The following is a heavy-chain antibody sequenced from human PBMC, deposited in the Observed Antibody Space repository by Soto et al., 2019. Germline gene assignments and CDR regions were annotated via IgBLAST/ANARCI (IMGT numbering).Heavy chain of an antibody. CDR2: FIPMFNRP. CDR3: ARGQFHHVSNYYYALDV. Sequence: QVQLVQSGAEVKKPGSSVKVSCKASGGTFSSYAIIWVRQVPGQGLEWMGGFIPMFNRPHSARKFQGRVTITADESTSTAYMDLSSVRSEDTAVYYCARGQFHHVSNYYYALDVWGQGTTVTGSS. CDR1: GGTFSSYA. J-gene: IGHJ6*01. V-gene: IGHV1-69*01.